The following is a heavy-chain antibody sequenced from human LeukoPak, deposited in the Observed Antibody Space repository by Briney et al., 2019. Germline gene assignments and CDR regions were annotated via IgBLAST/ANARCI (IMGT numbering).Heavy chain of an antibody. CDR2: VYYSGNT. V-gene: IGHV4-59*01. CDR1: GGSISSYY. J-gene: IGHJ4*02. D-gene: IGHD3-10*01. Sequence: SETLSLTCTVSGGSISSYYWSWIRQPPGKGLEWIGYVYYSGNTNYNPSLKSRVTISVDTSKNQFSLKLSSVTAADTAVYYCARDAPYYGSGLDYWGQGILVTVSS. CDR3: ARDAPYYGSGLDY.